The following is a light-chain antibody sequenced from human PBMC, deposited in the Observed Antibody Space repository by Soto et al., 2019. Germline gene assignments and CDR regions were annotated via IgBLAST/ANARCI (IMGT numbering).Light chain of an antibody. J-gene: IGKJ1*01. CDR3: QQYGSSSTWT. Sequence: EIVLTQSPGTLSLSPGERATLSCRASQSVSSAYLAWYQHKPGQPPTLLIYAASSRVTGIPDRFSGSGSGTDFTLTISRVETEEFAVYYCQQYGSSSTWTFGPGTKVEIK. CDR1: QSVSSAY. CDR2: AAS. V-gene: IGKV3-20*01.